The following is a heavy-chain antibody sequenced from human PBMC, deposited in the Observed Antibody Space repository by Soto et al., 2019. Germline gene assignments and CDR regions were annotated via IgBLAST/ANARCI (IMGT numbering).Heavy chain of an antibody. J-gene: IGHJ6*02. CDR2: IKSKTDGGTT. D-gene: IGHD3-10*01. CDR1: GFTFSNAW. CDR3: TTSGDYGSGSDIYGMDV. V-gene: IGHV3-15*07. Sequence: EVQLVESGGGLVKPGGSLRLSCAASGFTFSNAWMNWVRQAPGKGLEWVGRIKSKTDGGTTDYAAPVKGRFTISRDDSKNTLDLQMNSLKTEDTAVYYCTTSGDYGSGSDIYGMDVWGQGTTVTVSS.